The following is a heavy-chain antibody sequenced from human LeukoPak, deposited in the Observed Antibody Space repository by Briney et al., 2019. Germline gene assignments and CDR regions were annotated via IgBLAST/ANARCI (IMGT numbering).Heavy chain of an antibody. CDR2: ISPIIGTV. D-gene: IGHD2-15*01. V-gene: IGHV1-69*04. J-gene: IGHJ6*02. CDR1: GGIFDSYG. Sequence: ASVKVSCKASGGIFDSYGISWVRQAPGQGLEWMGRISPIIGTVNYAQKFQGRVTITADKSTGTAYMELGSLRSEDTAVYYCARRYCSGGSCYPDYYYGMDVWGQGTTVTVSS. CDR3: ARRYCSGGSCYPDYYYGMDV.